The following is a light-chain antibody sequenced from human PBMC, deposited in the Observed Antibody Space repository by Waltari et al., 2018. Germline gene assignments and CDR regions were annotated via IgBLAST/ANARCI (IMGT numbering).Light chain of an antibody. V-gene: IGLV2-23*02. Sequence: QSALTQPASVSGSPGQSITISCTGTSSDVGSYHLVSWYQQHPGQAPKLMIYDVTKRPSGVSDRFSGSKSDNTASLTISGLQAEDEADYYCCSYAGRNTFWVFGGGTKLTVL. J-gene: IGLJ3*02. CDR3: CSYAGRNTFWV. CDR1: SSDVGSYHL. CDR2: DVT.